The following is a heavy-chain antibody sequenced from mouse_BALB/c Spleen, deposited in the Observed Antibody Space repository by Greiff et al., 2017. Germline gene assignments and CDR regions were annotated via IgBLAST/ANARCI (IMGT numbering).Heavy chain of an antibody. CDR2: INPSSGYT. D-gene: IGHD2-10*02. Sequence: QVQLKQSAAELARPGASVKMSCKASGYTFTSYTMHWVKQRPGQGLEWIGYINPSSGYTEYNQKFKDKTTLTADKSSSTAYMQLSSLTSEDSAVYYCAKETPGGYGNYAYWGQGTLVTVSA. CDR3: AKETPGGYGNYAY. V-gene: IGHV1-4*02. CDR1: GYTFTSYT. J-gene: IGHJ3*01.